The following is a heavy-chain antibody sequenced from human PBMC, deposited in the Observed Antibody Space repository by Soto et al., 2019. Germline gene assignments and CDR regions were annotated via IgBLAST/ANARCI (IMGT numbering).Heavy chain of an antibody. J-gene: IGHJ3*02. Sequence: GESLRLSCAASGFIFSTYAMNWVRQAPGKGLEWVSAISSSGGSTYYAESVRGRFTISRDNSINTLYLQMSSLRTEDTAVYYCAHPRGYGVFDAVDIWGQGTMVTVSS. CDR3: AHPRGYGVFDAVDI. D-gene: IGHD4-17*01. CDR1: GFIFSTYA. CDR2: ISSSGGST. V-gene: IGHV3-23*01.